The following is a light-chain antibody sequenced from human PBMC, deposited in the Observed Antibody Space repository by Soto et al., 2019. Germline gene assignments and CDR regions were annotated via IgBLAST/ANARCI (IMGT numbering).Light chain of an antibody. V-gene: IGKV3-20*01. CDR2: GAS. CDR1: ERISSNF. Sequence: VLTQSPGTLSLSPGDRATLSCRASERISSNFLAWYQQRPGQATRLLIYGASTRASGIPDRFSGSGSGTDFALTISRLEPEDFAVYYCQQYGTSPFTFGPGTTVEIK. CDR3: QQYGTSPFT. J-gene: IGKJ3*01.